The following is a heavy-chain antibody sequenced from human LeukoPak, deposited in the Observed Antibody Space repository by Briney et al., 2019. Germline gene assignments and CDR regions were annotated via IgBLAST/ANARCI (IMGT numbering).Heavy chain of an antibody. CDR3: ARVPPYGPHLWFGEEGNWFDP. V-gene: IGHV1-18*01. D-gene: IGHD3-10*01. Sequence: ASVKVSCKASGYTFTSYGISWVRQAPGQGLEWMGWISAYNGNTNYAQKLQGRGTMTTDTSTSTAYMELRSLRSDDTAVYYCARVPPYGPHLWFGEEGNWFDPWGQGTLVTVSS. J-gene: IGHJ5*02. CDR1: GYTFTSYG. CDR2: ISAYNGNT.